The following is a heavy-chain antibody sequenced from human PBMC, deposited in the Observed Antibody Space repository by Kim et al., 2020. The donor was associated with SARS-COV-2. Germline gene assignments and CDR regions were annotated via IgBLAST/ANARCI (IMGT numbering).Heavy chain of an antibody. J-gene: IGHJ6*02. Sequence: GGSLRLSCAASGFTFSSYGMHWVRQAPGKGLEWVAVIWYDGSNKYYADSVKGRFTISRDNSKNTLYLQMNSLRAEDTAVYYCARDLAVLEWLLVAGYYYGMDVWGQGTTVTVSS. D-gene: IGHD3-3*02. CDR2: IWYDGSNK. CDR1: GFTFSSYG. V-gene: IGHV3-33*01. CDR3: ARDLAVLEWLLVAGYYYGMDV.